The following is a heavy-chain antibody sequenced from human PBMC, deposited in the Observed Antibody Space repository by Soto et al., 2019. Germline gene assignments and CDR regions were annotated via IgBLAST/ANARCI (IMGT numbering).Heavy chain of an antibody. CDR2: IRNGGDGT. CDR1: GFTLTDYH. CDR3: AKVPWDSVTRV. D-gene: IGHD4-17*01. J-gene: IGHJ4*02. Sequence: EVQLLESGGGLVQPGGSLRLSCVVSGFTLTDYHMSWVRQAPGKGLEWVSAIRNGGDGTHYADSVQGRFTISRDTSKNTLYLQMSSLRVEDTAIYYCAKVPWDSVTRVWGQGTLVTVSS. V-gene: IGHV3-23*01.